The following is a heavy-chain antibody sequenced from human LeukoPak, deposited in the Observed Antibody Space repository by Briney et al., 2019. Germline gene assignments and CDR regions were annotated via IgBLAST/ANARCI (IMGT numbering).Heavy chain of an antibody. CDR1: GYSFSSHD. CDR2: MNPKSGNT. V-gene: IGHV1-8*01. J-gene: IGHJ5*02. Sequence: GASVKVSCKASGYSFSSHDINWVRQATGQGLEWMGWMNPKSGNTDHAQKFQGRVTMSRNTSISVAYMELSSLRSEDTAVYYCARRQQAALDPWGQGTLVTVSS. CDR3: ARRQQAALDP. D-gene: IGHD6-13*01.